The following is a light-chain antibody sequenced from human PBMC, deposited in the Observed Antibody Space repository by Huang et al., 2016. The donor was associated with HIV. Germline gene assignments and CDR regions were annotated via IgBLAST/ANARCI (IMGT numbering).Light chain of an antibody. CDR3: MQSLQTPRT. J-gene: IGKJ4*01. Sequence: DIVMTQSPLSLPVTPGEPASISCRSSQSLLHSDGYNYLDWYLQRPGQSPQLLIDLGSNRASGVPDRFSGSGSGTDFTLKISRLEAEDVWVYYCMQSLQTPRTFGGGTKVEIK. V-gene: IGKV2-28*01. CDR1: QSLLHSDGYNY. CDR2: LGS.